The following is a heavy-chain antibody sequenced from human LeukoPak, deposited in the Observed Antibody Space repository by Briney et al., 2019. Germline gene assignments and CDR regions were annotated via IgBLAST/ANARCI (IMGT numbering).Heavy chain of an antibody. J-gene: IGHJ5*02. Sequence: ASVKVSCKASGYTTYDINWVRQATGQGLEWMGWMNPNSGNTGYAQKFQGRVTMTRNTSITTAYMELSSLRSEDTAVYYCARTIAARRLGSWFDPWGQGTLVTVSS. CDR3: ARTIAARRLGSWFDP. D-gene: IGHD6-6*01. V-gene: IGHV1-8*01. CDR2: MNPNSGNT. CDR1: GYTTYD.